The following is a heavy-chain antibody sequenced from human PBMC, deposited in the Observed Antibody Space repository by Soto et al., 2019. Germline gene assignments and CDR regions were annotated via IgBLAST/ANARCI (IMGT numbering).Heavy chain of an antibody. D-gene: IGHD2-2*01. V-gene: IGHV4-30-4*01. CDR2: IYYSGSA. CDR3: ARARGYCISTNCHGPWFDP. Sequence: PSETLSLTCTVSGGSISSGDYYWSWIRQPPGKGLEWIGYIYYSGSAYYNPSLKSRVTISVDTPKNQFSLKLSSVTAADTAVFFCARARGYCISTNCHGPWFDPWGQGTLVTVSS. CDR1: GGSISSGDYY. J-gene: IGHJ5*02.